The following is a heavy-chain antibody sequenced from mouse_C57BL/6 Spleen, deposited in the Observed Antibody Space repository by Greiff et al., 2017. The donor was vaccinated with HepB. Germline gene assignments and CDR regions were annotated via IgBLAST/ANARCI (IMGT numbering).Heavy chain of an antibody. J-gene: IGHJ1*03. Sequence: QVQLQQSGPELVKPGASVKISCKASGYAFSSSWMNWVKQRPGKGLEWIGRIYPGDGDTNYNGKFKGKATLTADKSSSTAYMQLSSLTSEDSAVYFCARFSEFITTVVATRGYFDVWGTGTTVTVSS. CDR2: IYPGDGDT. CDR1: GYAFSSSW. CDR3: ARFSEFITTVVATRGYFDV. V-gene: IGHV1-82*01. D-gene: IGHD1-1*01.